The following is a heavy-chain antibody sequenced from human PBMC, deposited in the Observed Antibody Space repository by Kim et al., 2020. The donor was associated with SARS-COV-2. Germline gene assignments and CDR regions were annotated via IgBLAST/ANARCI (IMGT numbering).Heavy chain of an antibody. V-gene: IGHV4-34*01. CDR1: GGSFSGYY. J-gene: IGHJ5*02. CDR2: INHSGST. CDR3: ASWVIGYNWIDP. D-gene: IGHD7-27*01. Sequence: SETLSLTCAVYGGSFSGYYWSWIRQPPGKGLEWIGEINHSGSTNYNPSLKSRVTISVDTSKNQFSLKLSPVTAADTAVYYCASWVIGYNWIDPWGQGTLVTVSS.